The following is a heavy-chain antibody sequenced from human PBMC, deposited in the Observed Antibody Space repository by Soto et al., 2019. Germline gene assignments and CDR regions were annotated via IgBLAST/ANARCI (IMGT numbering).Heavy chain of an antibody. V-gene: IGHV4-59*01. Sequence: SETLSLTCTVSGGSISSYYWSWIRQPPGKGLEWIGYIYYSGSTNYNPSLKSRVTISVDTSKNQFSLKLSSVTAADTAVYYCARVMEVWSPYYMDVWGKGTTVTVSS. CDR3: ARVMEVWSPYYMDV. D-gene: IGHD2-8*02. CDR1: GGSISSYY. J-gene: IGHJ6*03. CDR2: IYYSGST.